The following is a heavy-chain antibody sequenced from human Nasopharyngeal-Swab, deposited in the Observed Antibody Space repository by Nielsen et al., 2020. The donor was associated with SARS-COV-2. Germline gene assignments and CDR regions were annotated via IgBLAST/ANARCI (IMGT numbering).Heavy chain of an antibody. Sequence: VRQMPGKGLEWMGRIDPSDSYTNYSPSFQGHVTISADKSISTAYLQWSSLKASDTAMYYCARRRYNWNLDSDYYGMDVWGQGTLVTVSS. J-gene: IGHJ6*02. CDR2: IDPSDSYT. V-gene: IGHV5-10-1*01. D-gene: IGHD1-20*01. CDR3: ARRRYNWNLDSDYYGMDV.